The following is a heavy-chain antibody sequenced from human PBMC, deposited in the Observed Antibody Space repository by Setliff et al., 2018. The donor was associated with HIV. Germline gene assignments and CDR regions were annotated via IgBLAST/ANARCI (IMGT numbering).Heavy chain of an antibody. J-gene: IGHJ1*01. V-gene: IGHV1-18*01. D-gene: IGHD5-12*01. CDR3: ARGGMYGYKLSGLVFQH. CDR1: GYTFTSYG. CDR2: ISAYNGNT. Sequence: RASVKVSCKASGYTFTSYGISWVRQAPGQGLEWMGWISAYNGNTNYAQKLQGRVTMTTDTSTSTAYMELRSLRSDDTAVYYCARGGMYGYKLSGLVFQHWGQGTLVTVSS.